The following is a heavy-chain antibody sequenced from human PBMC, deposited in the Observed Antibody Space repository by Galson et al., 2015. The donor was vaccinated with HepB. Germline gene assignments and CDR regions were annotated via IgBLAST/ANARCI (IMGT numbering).Heavy chain of an antibody. Sequence: SLRLSCAASGFTFSDYYMSWIRQAPGKGLEWVSYISSSSSYTNYADSVKGRFTISRDNAKNSLYLQMSSLRAEDTAVYYCARDHAPPQVDSGHISGYYYYGMDVWGQGTTVAVSS. J-gene: IGHJ6*02. CDR1: GFTFSDYY. CDR3: ARDHAPPQVDSGHISGYYYYGMDV. V-gene: IGHV3-11*06. CDR2: ISSSSSYT. D-gene: IGHD1-26*01.